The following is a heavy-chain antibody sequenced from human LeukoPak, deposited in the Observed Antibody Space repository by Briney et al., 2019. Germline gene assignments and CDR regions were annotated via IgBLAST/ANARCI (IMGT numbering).Heavy chain of an antibody. V-gene: IGHV1-3*01. CDR2: INAGNGNT. J-gene: IGHJ4*02. D-gene: IGHD5/OR15-5a*01. CDR3: ARLGSTGLDFNY. Sequence: ASVKVSCKASGYTFTSYAMHWVRQAPGQRLEWMGWINAGNGNTKYSQKFQGRVTITRDTSASTAYMELSSLRSEDTAVYYCARLGSTGLDFNYWGQGTLVTVSS. CDR1: GYTFTSYA.